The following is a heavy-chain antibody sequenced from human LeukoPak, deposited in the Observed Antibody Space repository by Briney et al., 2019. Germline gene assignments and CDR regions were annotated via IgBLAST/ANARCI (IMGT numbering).Heavy chain of an antibody. CDR2: INHSGST. V-gene: IGHV4-34*01. CDR1: GGSFSGYY. CDR3: ARGSSSLQSRYYYYMDV. J-gene: IGHJ6*03. Sequence: SETLSLTCAVYGGSFSGYYWSWIRQPPGKGLEWIGEINHSGSTNYNPSLKSRVTISVDTSKNQFSLKLSSVTAADTAVYYCARGSSSLQSRYYYYMDVWGKGTTVTVSS. D-gene: IGHD6-6*01.